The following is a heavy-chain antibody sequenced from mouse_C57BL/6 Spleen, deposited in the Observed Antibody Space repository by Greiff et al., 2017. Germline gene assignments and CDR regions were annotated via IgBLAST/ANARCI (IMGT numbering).Heavy chain of an antibody. V-gene: IGHV1-81*01. CDR3: ARCLTTVVAQGY. Sequence: VQLVESGAELARPGASVKLSCKASGYTFTSYGISWVKQRTGQGLEWIGEIYPRSGNTYYNEKFKGKATLTADKSSSTAYMELRSLTSEDSAVYFCARCLTTVVAQGYWGQGTTLTVSS. CDR1: GYTFTSYG. D-gene: IGHD1-1*01. J-gene: IGHJ2*01. CDR2: IYPRSGNT.